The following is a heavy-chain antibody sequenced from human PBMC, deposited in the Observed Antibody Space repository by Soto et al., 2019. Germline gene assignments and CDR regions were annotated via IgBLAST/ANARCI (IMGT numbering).Heavy chain of an antibody. J-gene: IGHJ4*02. CDR2: IYYSGST. D-gene: IGHD3-16*01. CDR3: ARGGLGLPIDY. Sequence: QVQLQESGPGLVKPSETLSLTCTVSGGSVSSGSYYWSWIRQPPGKGLEWIGYIYYSGSTNYNPSLKSRVTISVDTSKNQFSLKLSSVTAADTAVYYCARGGLGLPIDYWGQGTLVTVSS. CDR1: GGSVSSGSYY. V-gene: IGHV4-61*01.